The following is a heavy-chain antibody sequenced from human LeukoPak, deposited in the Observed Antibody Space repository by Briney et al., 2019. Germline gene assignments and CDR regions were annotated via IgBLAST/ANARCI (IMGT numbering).Heavy chain of an antibody. D-gene: IGHD3-10*01. J-gene: IGHJ6*02. V-gene: IGHV1-18*01. CDR3: ARDWFGGTGRGYYYGMDV. Sequence: ASVKVSCTASGYTFTSYGISWVRQAPGQGLEWMGWISAYNGNTNYAQKLQGRVTMTTDTSTSTAYMELGSLRSEDTAVYYCARDWFGGTGRGYYYGMDVWGQGTTVTVSS. CDR1: GYTFTSYG. CDR2: ISAYNGNT.